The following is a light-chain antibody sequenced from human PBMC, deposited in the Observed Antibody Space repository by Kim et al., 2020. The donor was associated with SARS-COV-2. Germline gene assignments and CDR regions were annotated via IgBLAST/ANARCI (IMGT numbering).Light chain of an antibody. J-gene: IGKJ1*01. V-gene: IGKV3-15*01. Sequence: SPGERVTLSCRASQSVSSNLAWYQQKPGQAPRLLMYGASTRATGIPARFSGSGSGTEFTLTISSLQSEDFAVYYCQQYNNWLSWTFGQGTKVEIK. CDR2: GAS. CDR3: QQYNNWLSWT. CDR1: QSVSSN.